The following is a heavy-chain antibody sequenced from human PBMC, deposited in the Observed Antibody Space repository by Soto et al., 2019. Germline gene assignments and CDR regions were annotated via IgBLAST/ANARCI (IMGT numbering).Heavy chain of an antibody. CDR3: ARGGEVHYYDFWSGYYTDAFDI. V-gene: IGHV4-59*08. J-gene: IGHJ3*02. D-gene: IGHD3-3*01. CDR1: GGSISSYY. CDR2: IYYSGST. Sequence: SETLSVTCTVSGGSISSYYWSWIRQPPGKGLEWIGYIYYSGSTNYNPSLKSRVTISVDTSKNQFSLKLSSVTAADTAVYYCARGGEVHYYDFWSGYYTDAFDIWGQGTMVTVSS.